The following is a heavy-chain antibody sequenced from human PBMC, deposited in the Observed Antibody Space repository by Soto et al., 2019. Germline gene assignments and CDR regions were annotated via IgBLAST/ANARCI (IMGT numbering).Heavy chain of an antibody. D-gene: IGHD3-16*01. Sequence: QVQLVESGGGVVQPGRSLRLSCAASGFTFSSYAMHWVRQAPGEGLEWVAVISYDGSNKYYADSVKGRFTISRDNSKNTLYLQMNSLRAEDTAVYYCTRDQGGAIDYWGQGTLVTVSS. CDR3: TRDQGGAIDY. CDR1: GFTFSSYA. J-gene: IGHJ4*02. V-gene: IGHV3-30-3*01. CDR2: ISYDGSNK.